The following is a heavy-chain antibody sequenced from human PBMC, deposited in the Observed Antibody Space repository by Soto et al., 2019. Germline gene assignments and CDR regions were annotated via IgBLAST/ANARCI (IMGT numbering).Heavy chain of an antibody. J-gene: IGHJ4*02. CDR1: GFTFSGYA. Sequence: GGSLRLSCVASGFTFSGYAMDWVRQAPGKGLEWVTVISRDGTNKYYADSVKGRFTISRDNSKNTLYLQMNSLTVEDTALYYCARDSSGWYKFDYWGQGTVVTVSS. CDR2: ISRDGTNK. V-gene: IGHV3-30-3*01. D-gene: IGHD6-19*01. CDR3: ARDSSGWYKFDY.